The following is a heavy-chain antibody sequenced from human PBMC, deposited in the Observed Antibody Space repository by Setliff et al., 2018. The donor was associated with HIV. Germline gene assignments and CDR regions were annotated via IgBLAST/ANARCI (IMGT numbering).Heavy chain of an antibody. V-gene: IGHV1-2*02. CDR3: ARGRGVVASYYYYMDV. CDR2: ISPNNGDT. CDR1: GYTFIDYF. Sequence: ASVKVSCKASGYTFIDYFMHWVRQAPGQGLEWMGWISPNNGDTNIPQRFRGRVTMTRDTSINTAYMELSGLRSDDTAVYYCARGRGVVASYYYYMDVWGKGTTVTVSS. J-gene: IGHJ6*03. D-gene: IGHD2-15*01.